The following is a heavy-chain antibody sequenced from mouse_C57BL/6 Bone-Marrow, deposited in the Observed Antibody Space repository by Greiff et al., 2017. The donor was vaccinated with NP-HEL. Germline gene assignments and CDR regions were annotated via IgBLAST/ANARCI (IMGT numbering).Heavy chain of an antibody. Sequence: DVKLVESEGGLVQPGSSMKLSCTASGFTFSDYYMAWVRQVPEKGLEWVANINYDGSSTYYLDSLKSRFIISRDNAKNILYLQMSSLKSEDTATYYCAIDPYGSRYWYFDVWGTGTTVTVSS. CDR1: GFTFSDYY. CDR3: AIDPYGSRYWYFDV. CDR2: INYDGSST. J-gene: IGHJ1*03. V-gene: IGHV5-16*01. D-gene: IGHD1-1*01.